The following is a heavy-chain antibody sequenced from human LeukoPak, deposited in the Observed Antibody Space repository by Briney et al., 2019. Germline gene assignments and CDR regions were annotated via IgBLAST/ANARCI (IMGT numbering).Heavy chain of an antibody. J-gene: IGHJ4*02. CDR2: ISYAGTNK. V-gene: IGHV3-30*04. CDR1: GFTFSSYV. Sequence: GGSLRLSCAASGFTFSSYVMNWVRQAPGKGLEWVAVISYAGTNKYYADSVKGRFTISRDNSKNTLYLQMNSLRAEDTAVYYCAKDGAAAGYFDYWGQGTLVTVSS. CDR3: AKDGAAAGYFDY. D-gene: IGHD6-13*01.